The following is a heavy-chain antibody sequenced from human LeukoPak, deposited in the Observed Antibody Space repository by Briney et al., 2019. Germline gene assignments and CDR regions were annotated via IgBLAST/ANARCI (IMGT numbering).Heavy chain of an antibody. CDR2: ISRSSHTI. Sequence: GGSLRLSCAASGFTFSDHEMNWVRQAPGKGLEWLSYISRSSHTIFYADSVKGRFTISRDNARNSLNLQMNSLRAEDTAVYYCARESAVTGKPPSFDYWGQGTLVTVSS. CDR3: ARESAVTGKPPSFDY. V-gene: IGHV3-48*03. D-gene: IGHD2-21*02. CDR1: GFTFSDHE. J-gene: IGHJ4*02.